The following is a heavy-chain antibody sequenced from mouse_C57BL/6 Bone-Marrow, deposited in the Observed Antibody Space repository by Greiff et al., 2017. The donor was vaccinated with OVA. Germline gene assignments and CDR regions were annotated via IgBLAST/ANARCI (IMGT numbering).Heavy chain of an antibody. J-gene: IGHJ1*03. CDR2: ISDGGSYT. D-gene: IGHD2-2*01. CDR3: ARGRAMVTTGRGWYFDV. V-gene: IGHV5-4*03. CDR1: GFTFSSYA. Sequence: EVKLVESGGGLVKPGGSLKLSCAASGFTFSSYAMSWVRQTPEKRLEGVATISDGGSYTYYPDNVKGRFTISRDNAKNNLYLQMSHLKSEDTAMYYCARGRAMVTTGRGWYFDVWGTGTTVTVSS.